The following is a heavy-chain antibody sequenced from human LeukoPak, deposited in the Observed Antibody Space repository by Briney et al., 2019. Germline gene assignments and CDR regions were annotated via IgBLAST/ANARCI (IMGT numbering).Heavy chain of an antibody. CDR1: VVSLSRGGYY. J-gene: IGHJ2*01. V-gene: IGHV4-31*03. CDR2: IYSIGST. D-gene: IGHD2-8*01. CDR3: ARDECIWCFDL. Sequence: SETLSLTCTVSVVSLSRGGYYGGWIRQHPGKGLEWIGYIYSIGSTYYNPSLKSRVSISVDTSKNQFSLRLSSVTAADTAVYYLARDECIWCFDLWGRGTLVTVSS.